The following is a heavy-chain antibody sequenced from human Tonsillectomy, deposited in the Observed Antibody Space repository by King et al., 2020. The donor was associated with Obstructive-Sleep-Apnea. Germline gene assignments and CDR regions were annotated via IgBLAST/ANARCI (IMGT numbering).Heavy chain of an antibody. D-gene: IGHD3-9*01. Sequence: VQLVESGGGLVQPGGSLRLSCAASGFTFSSYAMNWVRQAPGKGLEWVSAIRGSGCSTYYADSGKGRFTISRDNSENTLYLQMNSLRAEDTAVYYCAKDLISRYDILTGYYGFDPWGQGTLVTVSS. J-gene: IGHJ5*02. CDR3: AKDLISRYDILTGYYGFDP. CDR1: GFTFSSYA. CDR2: IRGSGCST. V-gene: IGHV3-23*04.